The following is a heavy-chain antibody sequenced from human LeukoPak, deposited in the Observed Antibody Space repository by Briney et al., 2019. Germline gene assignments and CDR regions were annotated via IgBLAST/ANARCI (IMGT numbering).Heavy chain of an antibody. CDR1: GGSFRGYY. Sequence: SEILSLTCAVYGGSFRGYYWRWIRKTPGKGLEWIGEINHSGSTNYNPSLKSRVTISVDTSKNQFSLKLSSVTAADTAVYYCARVYCTNGVCYYFDYWGQGTLVTVSS. D-gene: IGHD2-8*01. CDR2: INHSGST. J-gene: IGHJ4*02. V-gene: IGHV4-34*01. CDR3: ARVYCTNGVCYYFDY.